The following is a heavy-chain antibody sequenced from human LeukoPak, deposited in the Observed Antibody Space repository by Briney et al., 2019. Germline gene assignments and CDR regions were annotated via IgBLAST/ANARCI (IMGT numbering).Heavy chain of an antibody. CDR1: GFTFSSYA. CDR2: ISGSGGST. Sequence: GGSLRLSCAASGFTFSSYAMSWVRQAPEKGREWVSVISGSGGSTYSADSVKGRFTISRDNSKNTLYLQMNSLRAEDTAVYFCAKSQDGGRLFHFDYWGQGTLVTVSS. J-gene: IGHJ4*02. CDR3: AKSQDGGRLFHFDY. D-gene: IGHD1-26*01. V-gene: IGHV3-23*01.